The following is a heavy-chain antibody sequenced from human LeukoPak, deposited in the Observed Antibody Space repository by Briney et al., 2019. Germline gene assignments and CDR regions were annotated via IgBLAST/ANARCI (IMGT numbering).Heavy chain of an antibody. V-gene: IGHV4-34*01. CDR1: GGSFSGYY. D-gene: IGHD3-22*01. Sequence: KASETLSLTCAVYGGSFSGYYWSWIRQPPGKGLEWIGEINHSGSTNYNPSLKSRVTISVDKSKNQFSRKLSSVTAADTAVYYCARSIVVVTSDAFDIWGQGTMVTVSS. CDR3: ARSIVVVTSDAFDI. CDR2: INHSGST. J-gene: IGHJ3*02.